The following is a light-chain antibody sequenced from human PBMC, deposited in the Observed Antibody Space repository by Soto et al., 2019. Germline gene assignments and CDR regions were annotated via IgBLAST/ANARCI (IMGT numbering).Light chain of an antibody. CDR1: QDISNY. J-gene: IGKJ4*01. V-gene: IGKV1-33*01. CDR2: DAS. Sequence: DIQMTQSPSSLSASVGDRVSITCQASQDISNYLNWYQQKPGKAPNLLIYDASNLKTGVPSRFSGGGSGTDFTFTISSLQAEDFATYYCQQLNSFPLTFGGGTKVDIK. CDR3: QQLNSFPLT.